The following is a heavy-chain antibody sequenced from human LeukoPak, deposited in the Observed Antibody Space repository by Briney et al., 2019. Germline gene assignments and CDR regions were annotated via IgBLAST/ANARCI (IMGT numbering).Heavy chain of an antibody. D-gene: IGHD5-12*01. J-gene: IGHJ4*02. Sequence: SETLSLTCTVTGASITSNGYFWSWIRQPPGKGLEWIGNIYYNGDTYYKPSLKSRVTISVDTSKRQFSLRLNSVTAADTSVYYSARRHIIVAGPDYFDYWGLGTLVTVSS. CDR3: ARRHIIVAGPDYFDY. CDR2: IYYNGDT. V-gene: IGHV4-39*01. CDR1: GASITSNGYF.